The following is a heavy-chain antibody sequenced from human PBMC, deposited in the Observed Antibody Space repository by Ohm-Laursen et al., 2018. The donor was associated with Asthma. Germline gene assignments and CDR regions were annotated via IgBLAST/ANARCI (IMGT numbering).Heavy chain of an antibody. Sequence: TLSLTCTVSGGSISSGGYYWSWIRQHPGKGLEWIGYIYYSGSTYYNPSLKSRVTISVDTSKNQFSLKLSSVTAADTAVYYCARLNTAMVFFDYWGQGTLVTVSS. V-gene: IGHV4-31*03. CDR3: ARLNTAMVFFDY. J-gene: IGHJ4*02. CDR2: IYYSGST. D-gene: IGHD5-18*01. CDR1: GGSISSGGYY.